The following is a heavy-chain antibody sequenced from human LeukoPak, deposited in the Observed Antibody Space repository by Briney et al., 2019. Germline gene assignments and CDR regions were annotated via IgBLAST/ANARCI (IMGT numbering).Heavy chain of an antibody. D-gene: IGHD2-21*02. CDR3: TRDSTIYGGDRFVVDL. J-gene: IGHJ5*02. V-gene: IGHV4-34*01. Sequence: SETLSLTCAVSGGSISDYYWNRIRQPPGKGLEWIGEINHSGSTKYNPSLKSRVTISIDTSKNQFSLKLGSMTAADTAVYYCTRDSTIYGGDRFVVDLWGQGTLVTVSS. CDR2: INHSGST. CDR1: GGSISDYY.